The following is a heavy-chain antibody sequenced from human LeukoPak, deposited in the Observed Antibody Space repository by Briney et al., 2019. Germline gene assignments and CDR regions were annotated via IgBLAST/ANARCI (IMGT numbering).Heavy chain of an antibody. CDR1: GFTFSSYA. J-gene: IGHJ3*02. V-gene: IGHV3-23*01. D-gene: IGHD2-15*01. CDR2: INGSGGST. Sequence: GGSLRLSCAASGFTFSSYAMSWVRQAPGKRLEWVSTINGSGGSTYYADSVKGRFTISRDNSKNTLYLQMNSLRAEDTAVYYCAKQGVVVVAALLDAFDIWGQGTMVTVSS. CDR3: AKQGVVVVAALLDAFDI.